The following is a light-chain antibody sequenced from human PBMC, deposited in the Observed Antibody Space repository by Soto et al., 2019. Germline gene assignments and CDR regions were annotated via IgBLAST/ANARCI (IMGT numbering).Light chain of an antibody. Sequence: EILMTQSPATLSVSPGERATLSCRASQSVSSNLAWYQQKPGPAPRLLLYGASSRATGIPARFSGSGSGTEITLTISSLQSEDFAVYYCQQYNNWPPIAFGQGTRLEIK. CDR1: QSVSSN. V-gene: IGKV3-15*01. J-gene: IGKJ5*01. CDR3: QQYNNWPPIA. CDR2: GAS.